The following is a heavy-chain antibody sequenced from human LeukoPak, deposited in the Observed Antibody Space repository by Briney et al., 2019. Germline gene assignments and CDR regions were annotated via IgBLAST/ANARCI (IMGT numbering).Heavy chain of an antibody. CDR2: MYTSGST. CDR1: GGSISSGSYY. Sequence: PSETLSLTCTVSGGSISSGSYYWSWIRQPAGKGLEWIGRMYTSGSTNYNPSLKSRVTISVDTSKNQFSLKLSAVTAADTAVYYCARELNFDWAFACWGQGSLVTVSS. J-gene: IGHJ4*02. D-gene: IGHD3-9*01. CDR3: ARELNFDWAFAC. V-gene: IGHV4-61*02.